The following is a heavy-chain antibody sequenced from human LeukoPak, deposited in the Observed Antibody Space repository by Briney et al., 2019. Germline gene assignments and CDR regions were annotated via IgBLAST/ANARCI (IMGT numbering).Heavy chain of an antibody. D-gene: IGHD3-22*01. CDR1: GFPFNHYY. J-gene: IGHJ4*02. V-gene: IGHV3-11*01. Sequence: GGSLSPSFPAPGFPFNHYYMSWIRPAPGKGLEWVSYICDSGRTIYYADSVKGRFTVYRDNAKNSVYLQMNNLRAEDRAVYYCARDRLGDYDHSGYYDKWGQGTLVTVSS. CDR3: ARDRLGDYDHSGYYDK. CDR2: ICDSGRTI.